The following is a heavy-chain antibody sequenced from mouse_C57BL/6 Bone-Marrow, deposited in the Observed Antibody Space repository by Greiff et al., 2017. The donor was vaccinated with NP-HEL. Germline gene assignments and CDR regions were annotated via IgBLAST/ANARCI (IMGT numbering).Heavy chain of an antibody. Sequence: VQVVESGAELARPGASVKLSCKASGYTFTSYGISWVKQRTGQGLEWIGEIYPRSGNTYYNEKFKGKATLTADKSSSTAYMELRSLTSEDSAVYFCARRWLLRGENFDVWGTGTTVTVSS. CDR2: IYPRSGNT. CDR3: ARRWLLRGENFDV. D-gene: IGHD2-3*01. J-gene: IGHJ1*03. V-gene: IGHV1-81*01. CDR1: GYTFTSYG.